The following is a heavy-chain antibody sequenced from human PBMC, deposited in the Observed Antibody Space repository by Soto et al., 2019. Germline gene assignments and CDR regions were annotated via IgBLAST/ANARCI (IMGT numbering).Heavy chain of an antibody. CDR2: LASSGHA. V-gene: IGHV3-NL1*01. CDR1: GFIFSAYG. Sequence: GSLRLSCTPSGFIFSAYGIHWVRQGPGKGLEWIAGLASSGHALYVDSVKGRFTAYRDNSENMLYLQMESLRVEDTATYYCSKDPDYYDDSGYSWGQGTLVTVSS. D-gene: IGHD3-22*01. CDR3: SKDPDYYDDSGYS. J-gene: IGHJ4*02.